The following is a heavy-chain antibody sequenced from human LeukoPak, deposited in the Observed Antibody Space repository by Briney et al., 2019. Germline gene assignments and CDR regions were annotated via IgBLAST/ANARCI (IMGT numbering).Heavy chain of an antibody. CDR3: AKFYYYDSSGYYYGGAFDY. CDR2: ISGSGGST. J-gene: IGHJ4*02. V-gene: IGHV3-23*01. D-gene: IGHD3-22*01. CDR1: GFTFSSYA. Sequence: PGGSLRLSCAASGFTFSSYAMSWVRQAPGKGLEWFSAISGSGGSTYYADSVKGRFTISRDNSKNTLYLQMNSLRAEDTAVYYCAKFYYYDSSGYYYGGAFDYWGQGTLVTVSS.